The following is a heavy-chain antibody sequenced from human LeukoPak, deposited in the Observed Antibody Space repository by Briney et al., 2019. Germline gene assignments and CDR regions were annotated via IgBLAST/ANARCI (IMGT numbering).Heavy chain of an antibody. CDR1: GFTFSDYY. D-gene: IGHD6-13*01. CDR2: ISSSGSTI. CDR3: ARRPSIAAAKFDY. J-gene: IGHJ4*02. Sequence: PGGSLRLSCAASGFTFSDYYMSWIRQAPGKGLEWVSYISSSGSTIYYADSVKGRFTISRDNAKNSLHLQMNSLRAEDTAVYYCARRPSIAAAKFDYWGQGTLVTVSS. V-gene: IGHV3-11*04.